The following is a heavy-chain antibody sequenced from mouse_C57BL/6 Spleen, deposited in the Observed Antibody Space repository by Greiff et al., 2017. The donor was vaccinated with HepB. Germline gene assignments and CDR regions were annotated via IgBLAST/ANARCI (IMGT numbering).Heavy chain of an antibody. V-gene: IGHV1-62-2*01. D-gene: IGHD2-1*01. CDR1: GYTFTEYT. Sequence: QVHVKQSGAELVKPGASVKLSCKASGYTFTEYTIHWVKQRSGQGLEWIGWFYPGSGSIKYNEKFKDKATLTADKSSSTVYMELSRLTSEDSAVYFCARHEAGHYGNFYWYFDVWGTGTTVTVSS. CDR2: FYPGSGSI. J-gene: IGHJ1*03. CDR3: ARHEAGHYGNFYWYFDV.